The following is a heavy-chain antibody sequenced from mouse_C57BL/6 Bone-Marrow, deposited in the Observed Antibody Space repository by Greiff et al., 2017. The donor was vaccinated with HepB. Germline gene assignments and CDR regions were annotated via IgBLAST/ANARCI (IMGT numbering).Heavy chain of an antibody. Sequence: VQLQQSGPVLVKPGASVKMSCKASGYTFTDYYMNWVKQSHGKSLEWIGVINPYNGGTSYNQKFKGKATLTVDKSSSTAYMELNSLTSEDSAVYYCARYASYDGYPAWFAYWGQGTLVTVSA. CDR2: INPYNGGT. D-gene: IGHD2-3*01. V-gene: IGHV1-19*01. CDR1: GYTFTDYY. J-gene: IGHJ3*01. CDR3: ARYASYDGYPAWFAY.